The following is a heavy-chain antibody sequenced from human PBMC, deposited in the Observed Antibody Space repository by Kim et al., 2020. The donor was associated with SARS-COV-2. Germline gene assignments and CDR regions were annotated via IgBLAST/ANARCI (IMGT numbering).Heavy chain of an antibody. CDR2: GRNK. CDR3: AKEAVFDY. J-gene: IGHJ4*02. Sequence: GRNKHYANSVKGRFTISRDNSKNTLYLQMNSLRAEDTAVYYCAKEAVFDYWGQRTLVTVSS. D-gene: IGHD6-19*01. V-gene: IGHV3-30*02.